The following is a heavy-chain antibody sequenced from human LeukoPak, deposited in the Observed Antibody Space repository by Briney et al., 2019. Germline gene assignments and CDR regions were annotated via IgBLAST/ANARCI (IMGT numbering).Heavy chain of an antibody. Sequence: ASVKVSCKASGYTFTSYGISWVGQAPGQGLEWMGWISAYNGNTNYAQKLQGRVTMTTDTSTSTAYMELRSLRSDDTAVYYCARDRADSYYDILTGYYTTQNWFDPWGQGTLVTVSS. CDR2: ISAYNGNT. V-gene: IGHV1-18*01. D-gene: IGHD3-9*01. J-gene: IGHJ5*02. CDR3: ARDRADSYYDILTGYYTTQNWFDP. CDR1: GYTFTSYG.